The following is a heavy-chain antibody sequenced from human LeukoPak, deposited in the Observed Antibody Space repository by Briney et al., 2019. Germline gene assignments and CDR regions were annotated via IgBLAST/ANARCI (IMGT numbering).Heavy chain of an antibody. CDR2: IYYSGST. D-gene: IGHD5-24*01. V-gene: IGHV4-39*07. CDR1: GGSISSSSYY. J-gene: IGHJ4*02. Sequence: KPSETLSLTCTVSGGSISSSSYYWGWIRQPPGKGLEWIGSIYYSGSTYYNPSLKSRVTISVDTSKNQFSLKLSSVTAADTAVYYCASLTRDGYNWANFDYWGQGTLVTVSS. CDR3: ASLTRDGYNWANFDY.